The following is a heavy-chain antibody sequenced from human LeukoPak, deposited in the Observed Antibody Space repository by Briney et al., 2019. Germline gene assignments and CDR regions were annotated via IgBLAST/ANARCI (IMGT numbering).Heavy chain of an antibody. D-gene: IGHD6-13*01. Sequence: GGSLRLSCAASGFTVSSNYMSWVRQAPGKGLEWVSVIYSGGSTYYADSVKGRFTISRDNSKNTLYLQMNSLRAEDTAVYYCAKDRSNSWAFDHWGQGTLVTVSS. CDR1: GFTVSSNY. J-gene: IGHJ4*02. CDR3: AKDRSNSWAFDH. V-gene: IGHV3-53*05. CDR2: IYSGGST.